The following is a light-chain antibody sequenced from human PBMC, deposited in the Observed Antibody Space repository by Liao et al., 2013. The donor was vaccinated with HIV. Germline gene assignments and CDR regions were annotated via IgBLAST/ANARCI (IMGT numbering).Light chain of an antibody. CDR3: QAWDSSTGV. CDR2: KDT. CDR1: ALPNQY. J-gene: IGLJ3*02. V-gene: IGLV3-25*02. Sequence: SYELRQPPSVPVSPGQTARITCSGEALPNQYGYWYQQKPGQAPVLLIYKDTERPSGIPERFSGSNSGSTATLTISGTQAMDEADYYCQAWDSSTGVFGGGTKLTV.